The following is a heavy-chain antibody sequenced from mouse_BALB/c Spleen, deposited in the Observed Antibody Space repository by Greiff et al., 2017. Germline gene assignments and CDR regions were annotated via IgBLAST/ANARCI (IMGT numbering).Heavy chain of an antibody. CDR3: ARRYGYDGAWFAY. J-gene: IGHJ3*01. CDR2: ISSGGSYT. D-gene: IGHD2-2*01. V-gene: IGHV5-6*02. Sequence: EVKVVESGGDLVKPGGSLKLSCAASGFTFSSYGMSWVRQTPDKRLEWVATISSGGSYTYYPDSVKGRFTISRDNAKNTLYLQMSSLKSEDTAMYYCARRYGYDGAWFAYWGQGTLVTVSA. CDR1: GFTFSSYG.